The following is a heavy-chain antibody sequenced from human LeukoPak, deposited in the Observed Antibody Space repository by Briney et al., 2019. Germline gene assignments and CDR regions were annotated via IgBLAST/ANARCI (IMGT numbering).Heavy chain of an antibody. J-gene: IGHJ4*02. D-gene: IGHD3-22*01. CDR2: ISAYNGNT. V-gene: IGHV1-18*01. Sequence: GASVKVSCEASGYTFTSYGISWARQAPGQGLEWMGWISAYNGNTNYAQKLQGRVTMTTDTSTSTAYMELRSLRSDDTAVYYCARDFRVPYYYDSSGRCAAYWGQGTLVTVSS. CDR3: ARDFRVPYYYDSSGRCAAY. CDR1: GYTFTSYG.